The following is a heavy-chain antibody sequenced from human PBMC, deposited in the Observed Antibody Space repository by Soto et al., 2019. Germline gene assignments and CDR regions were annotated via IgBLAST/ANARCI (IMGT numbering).Heavy chain of an antibody. Sequence: SVKVSFKASGGTFSSYAISWVRQAPGQGLEWMGGIIPIFGTANYAQKFQGRVTITADDSTSTAYMELSSLRSEDTAVYYCARGFYGYCSSTSCYYYYSYGMDVWGQGTTVSVSS. CDR3: ARGFYGYCSSTSCYYYYSYGMDV. D-gene: IGHD2-2*03. J-gene: IGHJ6*02. CDR2: IIPIFGTA. CDR1: GGTFSSYA. V-gene: IGHV1-69*13.